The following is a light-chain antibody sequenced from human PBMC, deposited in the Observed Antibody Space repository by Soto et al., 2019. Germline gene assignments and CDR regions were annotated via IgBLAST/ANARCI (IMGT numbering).Light chain of an antibody. CDR2: GAS. CDR1: QSISSNF. V-gene: IGKV3-15*01. J-gene: IGKJ1*01. Sequence: EIVLTQSPATLSLSPGEGATPSCRASQSISSNFLAWYQQKPGQAPRLLIYGASTRATGIPARFSGSGSGTEFTLTISSLQSEDFAVYYCQQYNNWLWTFGQGTKVDIK. CDR3: QQYNNWLWT.